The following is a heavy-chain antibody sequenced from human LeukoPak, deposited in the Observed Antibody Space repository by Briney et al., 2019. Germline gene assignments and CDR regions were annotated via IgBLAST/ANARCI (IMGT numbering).Heavy chain of an antibody. J-gene: IGHJ4*02. CDR2: INHSGST. CDR3: ARVRGLGPDTAMAY. Sequence: SETLSLTCAVYGGSFSGYYWSWIRQPPGKGLEWIGEINHSGSTNYNPSLKSRVTISVDTSKNQFSLKLSSVTAADTAVYYCARVRGLGPDTAMAYWGQGTLVTVSS. D-gene: IGHD5-18*01. V-gene: IGHV4-34*01. CDR1: GGSFSGYY.